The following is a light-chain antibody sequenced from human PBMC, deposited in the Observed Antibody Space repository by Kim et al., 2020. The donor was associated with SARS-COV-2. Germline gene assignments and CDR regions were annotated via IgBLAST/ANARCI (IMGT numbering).Light chain of an antibody. CDR3: QQYGYSPWT. CDR1: QSVSDSN. CDR2: GAS. V-gene: IGKV3-20*01. Sequence: SPGVRATLSCRASQSVSDSNLAWYQHKPGRAPRLLIYGASTRATGIPDRFSDSGSGTDFTLTISRLEPEDFAMYYCQQYGYSPWTFGQGTKVDIK. J-gene: IGKJ1*01.